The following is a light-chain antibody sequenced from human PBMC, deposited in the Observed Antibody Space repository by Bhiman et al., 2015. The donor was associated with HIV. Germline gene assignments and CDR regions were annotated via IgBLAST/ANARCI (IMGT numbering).Light chain of an antibody. Sequence: QSALTQPPSASGSRGQSVIISCTGTISDIGGYDYVSWYQQHPGKAPKLMIYDVSDRPSGVSNRFSGSKSGNTASLTISGLQAEDEADYYCSSYTNSNTLVVFGGGTKLTVL. CDR1: ISDIGGYDY. J-gene: IGLJ2*01. CDR3: SSYTNSNTLVV. CDR2: DVS. V-gene: IGLV2-14*03.